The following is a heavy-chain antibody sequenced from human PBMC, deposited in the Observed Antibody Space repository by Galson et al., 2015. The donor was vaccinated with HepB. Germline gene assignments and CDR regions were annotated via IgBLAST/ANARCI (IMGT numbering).Heavy chain of an antibody. CDR3: AKDTVYYYGMDV. CDR2: ISGSGGST. J-gene: IGHJ6*02. V-gene: IGHV3-23*01. CDR1: GFTFSSYA. Sequence: SLRLSCAASGFTFSSYAMSWVCQAPGKGLEWVSAISGSGGSTYYADSVKGRFTISRDNSKNTLYLQMNSLRAEDTAVYYCAKDTVYYYGMDVWGQGTTVTVSS.